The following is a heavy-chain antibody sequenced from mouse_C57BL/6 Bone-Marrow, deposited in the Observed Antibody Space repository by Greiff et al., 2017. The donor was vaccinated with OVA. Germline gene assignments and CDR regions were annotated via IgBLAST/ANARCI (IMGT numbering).Heavy chain of an antibody. D-gene: IGHD4-1*01. CDR3: ARDDWAYAMDY. Sequence: EVQGVESGGGLVQPGGSLKLSCAASGFTFSDYGMAWVRQAPRKGPEWVAFLSNLAYSIYYADTVTGRFTISRENAKNTLYLEMSSLRSEDTAMYYCARDDWAYAMDYWGQGTSVTVSS. V-gene: IGHV5-15*01. CDR1: GFTFSDYG. CDR2: LSNLAYSI. J-gene: IGHJ4*01.